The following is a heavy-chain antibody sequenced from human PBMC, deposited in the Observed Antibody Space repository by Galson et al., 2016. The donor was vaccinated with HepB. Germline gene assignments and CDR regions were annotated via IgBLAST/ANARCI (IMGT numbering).Heavy chain of an antibody. Sequence: SLRLSCATSGFSFNNIAMSWVRQAPGKGLEWVPALIATSGRHYYAASVKDRFTISTDISKNTLSLHMTSLRVEDTAVYYCAKVGDSSWFDSWGQGTLVTVSS. CDR1: GFSFNNIA. CDR3: AKVGDSSWFDS. D-gene: IGHD6-13*01. J-gene: IGHJ5*01. CDR2: LIATSGRH. V-gene: IGHV3-23*01.